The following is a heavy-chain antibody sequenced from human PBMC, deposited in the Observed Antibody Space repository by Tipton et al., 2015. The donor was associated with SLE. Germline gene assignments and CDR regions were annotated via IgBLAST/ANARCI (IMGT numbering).Heavy chain of an antibody. CDR2: ISSSSSTI. CDR3: ASGDYYDSSGYYMDV. Sequence: VQLVQSGGGLVQPGGSLRLSCAASGFTFSSYSMNWVRQAPGKGLEWVSYISSSSSTIYYADSVKGRFTISRDNAKNSLYLQMNSLSAEDTAVYYCASGDYYDSSGYYMDVWGKGTTVTVSS. V-gene: IGHV3-48*01. D-gene: IGHD3-22*01. J-gene: IGHJ6*03. CDR1: GFTFSSYS.